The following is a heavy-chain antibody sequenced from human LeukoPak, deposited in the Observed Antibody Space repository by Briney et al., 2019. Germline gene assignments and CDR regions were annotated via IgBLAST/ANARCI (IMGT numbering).Heavy chain of an antibody. J-gene: IGHJ4*02. CDR3: AKDGGYCTNGVCYTFDY. D-gene: IGHD2-8*01. V-gene: IGHV3-9*01. CDR1: VFTFYEYA. Sequence: GGSLRLSCAASVFTFYEYAMHWVRQAPGKGLEGVSGICWNSGSIGYADSVKGRLTISRDNTKNSLYLQMNSLRAEDTALYYCAKDGGYCTNGVCYTFDYWGQGALVTVSS. CDR2: ICWNSGSI.